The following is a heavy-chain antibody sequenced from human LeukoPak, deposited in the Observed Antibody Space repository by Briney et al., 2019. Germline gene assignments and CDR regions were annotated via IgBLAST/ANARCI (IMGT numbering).Heavy chain of an antibody. J-gene: IGHJ4*02. Sequence: GGSLRLSCAASGFTFSSYAMSWVRPAPGEGLEWVSAISGSGGSTYYADSVKGRFTISRDNSKNTLYLQMNSLRAEDTAVYYCAKDQSTGGAVAGYPDYWGQGTLVTVSS. CDR2: ISGSGGST. CDR1: GFTFSSYA. V-gene: IGHV3-23*01. D-gene: IGHD6-19*01. CDR3: AKDQSTGGAVAGYPDY.